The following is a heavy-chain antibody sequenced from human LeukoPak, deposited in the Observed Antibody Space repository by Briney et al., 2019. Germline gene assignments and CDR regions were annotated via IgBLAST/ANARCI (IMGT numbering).Heavy chain of an antibody. Sequence: GGSLRLSCAASGFTFSSYAMSWVRQAPGKGLEWVSAISGSGGSTFYADSVKGRFTISRDNSKNTLYMQMNGLRAEDTAVYYCAKDGSGVAAADYYFDYWGQGTLVTDSS. V-gene: IGHV3-23*01. D-gene: IGHD2-15*01. CDR3: AKDGSGVAAADYYFDY. CDR2: ISGSGGST. CDR1: GFTFSSYA. J-gene: IGHJ4*02.